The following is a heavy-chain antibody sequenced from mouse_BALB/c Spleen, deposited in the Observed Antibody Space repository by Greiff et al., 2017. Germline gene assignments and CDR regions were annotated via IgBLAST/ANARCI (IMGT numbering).Heavy chain of an antibody. CDR2: IYPYNGGT. CDR3: ARQLRGYAMDY. J-gene: IGHJ4*01. D-gene: IGHD4-1*02. V-gene: IGHV1S29*02. CDR1: GYTFTDYN. Sequence: VKLQESGPELVKPGASVKISCKASGYTFTDYNMHWVKQSHGKSLEWIGYIYPYNGGTGYNQKFKSKATLTVDNSSSTAYMELRSLTSEDSAVYYCARQLRGYAMDYWGQGTSVTVSS.